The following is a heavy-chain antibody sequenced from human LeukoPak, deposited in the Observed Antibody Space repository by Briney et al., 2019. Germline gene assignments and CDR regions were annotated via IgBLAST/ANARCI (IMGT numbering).Heavy chain of an antibody. Sequence: ASVKVSCKASGYTFTSYAMNWVRQAPGQGLEWMGWINPNSGGTNYAQKFQGRVTMTRDTSISTAYMELSRLRSDDTAVYYCARGEWGTSPFYFDYWGQGTLVTVSS. CDR1: GYTFTSYA. D-gene: IGHD3-16*01. CDR3: ARGEWGTSPFYFDY. CDR2: INPNSGGT. V-gene: IGHV1-2*02. J-gene: IGHJ4*02.